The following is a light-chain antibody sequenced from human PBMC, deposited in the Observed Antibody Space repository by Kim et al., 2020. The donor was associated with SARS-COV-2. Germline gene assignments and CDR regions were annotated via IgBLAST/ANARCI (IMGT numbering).Light chain of an antibody. CDR2: GKN. Sequence: LGQTVRITCQGDSLRSYYATGYQQKPGQAPILVIYGKNNRPSGIPDRFSGSSSGNTASLTITGTQAGDEADYYCNSRDSNDNVVFGGGTKLTVL. CDR3: NSRDSNDNVV. V-gene: IGLV3-19*01. CDR1: SLRSYY. J-gene: IGLJ2*01.